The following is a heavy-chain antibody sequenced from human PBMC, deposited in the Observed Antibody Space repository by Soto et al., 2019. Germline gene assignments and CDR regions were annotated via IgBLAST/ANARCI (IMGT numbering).Heavy chain of an antibody. V-gene: IGHV4-30-4*01. J-gene: IGHJ4*01. CDR3: ARLTTNWGSNSSDS. D-gene: IGHD7-27*01. Sequence: PSETLSLTCTVSGDSTSSGDYYWSWILQPPGKGLEWVGSIYDSVSTNYNPSLKSRVTISGDTPKNQFSLKLSSVTAADTAVYYCARLTTNWGSNSSDSWGKGNMVTTSS. CDR2: IYDSVST. CDR1: GDSTSSGDYY.